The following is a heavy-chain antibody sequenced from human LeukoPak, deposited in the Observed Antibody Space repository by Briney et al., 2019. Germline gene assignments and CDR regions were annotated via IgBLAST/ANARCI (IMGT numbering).Heavy chain of an antibody. V-gene: IGHV4-59*01. D-gene: IGHD3-10*01. CDR2: IFYSGST. CDR3: ASSSSGSYYNGFDI. J-gene: IGHJ3*02. Sequence: ASETLSLTCSVSGGSIRNYYWTWIRQSPGKGLEWIGYIFYSGSTNYNPSLKSRVTISLDTSKNHLSLKLNSVTAADTAVYYCASSSSGSYYNGFDIWGQGTMVTVAS. CDR1: GGSIRNYY.